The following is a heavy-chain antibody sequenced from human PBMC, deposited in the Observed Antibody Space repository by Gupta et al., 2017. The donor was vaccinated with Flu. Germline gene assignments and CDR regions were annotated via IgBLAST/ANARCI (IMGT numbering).Heavy chain of an antibody. J-gene: IGHJ6*02. CDR1: GFNFDDDA. D-gene: IGHD3-10*01. CDR3: AKDVWACRGDYGMDV. Sequence: EVQLVVSGGGFVQPGRSLRLSCAASGFNFDDDAMYWVRQAPGKGVEWVSGISGISDSRDYADSVKGRVTSSRDNARNAMYLQMNSLRADDTALKYGAKDVWACRGDYGMDVWGQGTTVTVSS. V-gene: IGHV3-9*01. CDR2: ISGISDSR.